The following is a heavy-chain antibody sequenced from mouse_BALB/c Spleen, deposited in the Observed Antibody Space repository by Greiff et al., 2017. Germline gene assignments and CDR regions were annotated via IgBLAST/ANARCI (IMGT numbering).Heavy chain of an antibody. CDR3: ARTTVVATDY. CDR2: INPSSGYT. V-gene: IGHV1-4*02. J-gene: IGHJ4*01. D-gene: IGHD1-1*01. CDR1: GYTFTSYT. Sequence: QVQLQQSAAELARPGASVKMSCKASGYTFTSYTMHWVKQRPGQGLEWIGYINPSSGYTEYNQKFKDKTTLTADKSSSTAYMQLSSLTSEDSAVYYCARTTVVATDYWGQGTSVTVSS.